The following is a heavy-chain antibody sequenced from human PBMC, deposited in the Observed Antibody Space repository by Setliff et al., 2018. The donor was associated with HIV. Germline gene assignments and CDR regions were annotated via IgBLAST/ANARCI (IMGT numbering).Heavy chain of an antibody. CDR1: GGSISSYY. D-gene: IGHD2-21*02. V-gene: IGHV4-59*08. CDR3: ASAYCGGACYSRTRKFYYYYYMDV. J-gene: IGHJ6*03. CDR2: IYYSGST. Sequence: SETLSLTCTVSGGSISSYYWSWIRQPPGKGLEWIGYIYYSGSTNYNPSLKSRVTISVDTSTNQFSLKLSSVTAADTAVYYCASAYCGGACYSRTRKFYYYYYMDVWGKGTTVTVSS.